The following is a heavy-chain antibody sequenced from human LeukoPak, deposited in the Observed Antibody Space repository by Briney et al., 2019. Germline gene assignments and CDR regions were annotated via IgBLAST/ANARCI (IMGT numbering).Heavy chain of an antibody. Sequence: QPGGPLRLSCAASGFTFSSYWMHWVRQAPGKGLVWVSRINSDGSSTSCADSVEGRFTISRDNAKNTLYLQMNSLRAEDTAVYYCARARGDNDFWSGYYTPDPFDIWGQGTMVTVSS. CDR3: ARARGDNDFWSGYYTPDPFDI. V-gene: IGHV3-74*01. D-gene: IGHD3-3*01. CDR2: INSDGSST. J-gene: IGHJ3*02. CDR1: GFTFSSYW.